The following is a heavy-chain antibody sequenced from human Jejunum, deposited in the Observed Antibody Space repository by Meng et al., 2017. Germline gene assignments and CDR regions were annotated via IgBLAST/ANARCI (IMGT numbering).Heavy chain of an antibody. Sequence: QVQLQESGPGLVRPSGTLTLTCAVSGDSSSSNNRWTWVRQPPGRGLEWIGEIYHSGDTNYNPSLTSPVTISVDKSKNQFTLRLNSVTAADTAIYYCARDWGCRDGYCFSGLLEFWGQGILVTVSS. CDR2: IYHSGDT. V-gene: IGHV4-4*02. D-gene: IGHD2-15*01. CDR3: ARDWGCRDGYCFSGLLEF. CDR1: GDSSSSNNR. J-gene: IGHJ4*02.